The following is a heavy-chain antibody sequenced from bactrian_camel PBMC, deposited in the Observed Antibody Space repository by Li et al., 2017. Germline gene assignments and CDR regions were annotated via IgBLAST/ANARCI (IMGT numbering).Heavy chain of an antibody. V-gene: IGHV3-2*01. J-gene: IGHJ4*01. CDR3: AAAHTLYGLSYRDTWYSPSWYNY. D-gene: IGHD6*01. CDR2: IDMDGTTT. CDR1: GSTYRNYC. Sequence: HVQLVESGGDSVQVGGSLQLSCVVSGSTYRNYCMGWFRQAPGKEREAVAAIDMDGTTTYSDSVKGRFTISKDNAKNSLYLQMNSLKPEDTGIYSCAAAHTLYGLSYRDTWYSPSWYNYWGQGTQVTVS.